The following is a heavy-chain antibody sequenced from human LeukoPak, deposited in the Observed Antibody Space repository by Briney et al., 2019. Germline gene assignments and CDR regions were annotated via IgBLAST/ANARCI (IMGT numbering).Heavy chain of an antibody. CDR1: GLTFNNYA. CDR3: AKDQTPYS. J-gene: IGHJ4*02. CDR2: ISGRGASK. D-gene: IGHD4-23*01. V-gene: IGHV3-23*01. Sequence: GGSLRLSCAVSGLTFNNYAMSWVRQAPGKGLEWVSGISGRGASKYYADSVKGRFTISRDNSKNTLYLQMNSLRAEDTAVYYCAKDQTPYSWGQGTLITVSS.